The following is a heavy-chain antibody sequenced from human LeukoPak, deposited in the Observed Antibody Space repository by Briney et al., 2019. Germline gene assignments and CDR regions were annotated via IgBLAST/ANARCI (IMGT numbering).Heavy chain of an antibody. V-gene: IGHV5-51*01. Sequence: GESLKISCKGSEYSFATYWIGWVRQMPGQGLEWRRIIFPGDSDTRYSPSFQGQVTISADKSISTAYLQWSSLKASDTAIYYCASEYCSGGNCYFDYWGQGTLVTVSS. J-gene: IGHJ4*02. CDR3: ASEYCSGGNCYFDY. D-gene: IGHD2-15*01. CDR2: IFPGDSDT. CDR1: EYSFATYW.